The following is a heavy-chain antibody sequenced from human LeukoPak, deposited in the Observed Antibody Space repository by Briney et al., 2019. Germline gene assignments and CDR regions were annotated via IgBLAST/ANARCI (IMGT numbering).Heavy chain of an antibody. V-gene: IGHV4-4*02. J-gene: IGHJ3*02. Sequence: SETLSLTCAVSGGSISSSNWWSWVRQPPGKGLEWIGEIYHSGSTNYNPSLKSRVTISVDTSKNQFSLKLSSVTAADTAVYYCAKSNGYGLIDIWGQGTMVTVSS. CDR2: IYHSGST. CDR3: AKSNGYGLIDI. CDR1: GGSISSSNW. D-gene: IGHD3-10*01.